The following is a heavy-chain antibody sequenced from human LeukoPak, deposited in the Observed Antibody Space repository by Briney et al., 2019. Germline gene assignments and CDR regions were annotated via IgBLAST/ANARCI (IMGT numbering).Heavy chain of an antibody. V-gene: IGHV4-34*01. J-gene: IGHJ4*02. Sequence: SETLSLTCAVYGGSFSGYYWSWIRQPPGKGLEWIGEINHSGSTNYNPSLKSRVTISVDTSKNQFSLRLRSVTAADTAVYYCARTRYYYNSRSYGAPYYFDYWGQGTLVTVSS. CDR3: ARTRYYYNSRSYGAPYYFDY. D-gene: IGHD3-10*01. CDR2: INHSGST. CDR1: GGSFSGYY.